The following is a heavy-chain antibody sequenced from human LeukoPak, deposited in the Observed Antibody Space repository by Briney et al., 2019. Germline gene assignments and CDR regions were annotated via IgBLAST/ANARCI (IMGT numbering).Heavy chain of an antibody. CDR3: ARVSEQWLVQKWFAP. D-gene: IGHD6-19*01. Sequence: ASVKVSCKASGYTFTSYGISWVRQAPGQGLEWMGWISAYNGNTTYAQKLQGRVTMTTDTSTSTAYMELRSLRSDDTAAYYCARVSEQWLVQKWFAPWGQGTLVTVSS. V-gene: IGHV1-18*01. CDR2: ISAYNGNT. J-gene: IGHJ5*02. CDR1: GYTFTSYG.